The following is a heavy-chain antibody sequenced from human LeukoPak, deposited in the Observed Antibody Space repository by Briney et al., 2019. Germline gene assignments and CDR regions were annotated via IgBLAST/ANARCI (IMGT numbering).Heavy chain of an antibody. V-gene: IGHV4-4*07. D-gene: IGHD4-23*01. CDR1: GASISSNY. CDR3: ARVSNDYGGNGAFDI. J-gene: IGHJ3*02. CDR2: LFTGGNT. Sequence: SETLSLTCTVSGASISSNYWSWIRQPAGKGLEWIGRLFTGGNTNYNPSLKSRVTISVDTSKNQFSLKLSSVTAADTAVYYCARVSNDYGGNGAFDIWGQGTMVTVSS.